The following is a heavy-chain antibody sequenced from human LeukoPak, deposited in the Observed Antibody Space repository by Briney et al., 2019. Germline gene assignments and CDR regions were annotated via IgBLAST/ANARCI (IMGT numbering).Heavy chain of an antibody. CDR2: ISWNSGSI. V-gene: IGHV3-9*03. Sequence: QTGGSLRLSCAASGFTFDDYAMHWVRQAPGKGLEWVSGISWNSGSIGYADSVKGRFTISRDNAKNSLYLQMNSLRAEDVALYYCAKDAGFGAVAYYFDYWGQGTLVTVSS. CDR3: AKDAGFGAVAYYFDY. J-gene: IGHJ4*02. D-gene: IGHD3-10*01. CDR1: GFTFDDYA.